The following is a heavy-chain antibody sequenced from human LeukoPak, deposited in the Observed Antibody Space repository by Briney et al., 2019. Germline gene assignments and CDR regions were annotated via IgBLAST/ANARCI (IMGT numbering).Heavy chain of an antibody. D-gene: IGHD5-18*01. J-gene: IGHJ2*01. CDR1: GGSISTYY. CDR2: VYYSGTT. V-gene: IGHV4-59*01. Sequence: SETLSLTCTVSGGSISTYYWTWIRQPPGRGLEWIGYVYYSGTTNYNPSLKSRVTISVDTSKNQFSLKLSSVTAADTAVYYCARDRAMVADWYFDLWGRGTLVTVSS. CDR3: ARDRAMVADWYFDL.